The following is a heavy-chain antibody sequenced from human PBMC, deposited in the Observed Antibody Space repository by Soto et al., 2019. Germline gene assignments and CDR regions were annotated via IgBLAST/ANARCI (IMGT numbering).Heavy chain of an antibody. V-gene: IGHV5-10-1*01. Sequence: GESLKISCKGSGYSFAGYWITWVRQKPGKGLEWMGRIDPSDSQTYYSPSFRGHVTISATKSITTVFLQWSSLRASDTAMYYCARVRILSGLFRSFDYWGQGTQVTVSS. CDR3: ARVRILSGLFRSFDY. J-gene: IGHJ4*02. CDR2: IDPSDSQT. CDR1: GYSFAGYW. D-gene: IGHD3-10*01.